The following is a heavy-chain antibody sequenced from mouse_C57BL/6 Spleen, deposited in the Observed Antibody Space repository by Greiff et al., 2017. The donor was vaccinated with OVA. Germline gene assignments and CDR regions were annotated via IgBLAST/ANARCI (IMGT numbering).Heavy chain of an antibody. CDR3: ARGTYYSTPAWFAY. CDR1: GYAFSSYW. D-gene: IGHD2-5*01. CDR2: IYPGDGDT. J-gene: IGHJ3*01. Sequence: QVQLKESGAELVKPGASVKISCKASGYAFSSYWMNWVKQRPGKGLEWIGQIYPGDGDTNYNGKFKGKATLTADKSSSTAFMQLSSLTSEDSAVYFCARGTYYSTPAWFAYWGQGTLVTVSA. V-gene: IGHV1-80*01.